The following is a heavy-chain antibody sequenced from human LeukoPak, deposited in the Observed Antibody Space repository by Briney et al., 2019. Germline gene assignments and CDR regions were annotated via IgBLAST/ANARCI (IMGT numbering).Heavy chain of an antibody. CDR2: ISGYNGNT. V-gene: IGHV1-18*01. CDR1: GYIFTNYY. J-gene: IGHJ4*02. Sequence: ASVKVSCKASGYIFTNYYITWVRQAPGQGLGYMGWISGYNGNTNYAQTLQGRVTMTTDTSTSTAYMELRSLRSDDTAVYYCAKNTGHRLVGPTNYFDYWGQGTLVTVSS. CDR3: AKNTGHRLVGPTNYFDY. D-gene: IGHD1-26*01.